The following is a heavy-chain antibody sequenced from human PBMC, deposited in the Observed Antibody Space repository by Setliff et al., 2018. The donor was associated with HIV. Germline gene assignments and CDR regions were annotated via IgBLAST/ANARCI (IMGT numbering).Heavy chain of an antibody. D-gene: IGHD2-2*01. CDR3: ASGYCSSTSCYGIYYFDN. CDR1: GYTFTNYG. CDR2: MNPKSGNT. V-gene: IGHV1-8*02. Sequence: ASVKVSCKASGYTFTNYGISWVRQAPGQGLEWMGWMNPKSGNTGYARKFQGRVTMTRKTSISTAYMELRSLRSDDTAVYYCASGYCSSTSCYGIYYFDNWGQGTPVTVSS. J-gene: IGHJ4*02.